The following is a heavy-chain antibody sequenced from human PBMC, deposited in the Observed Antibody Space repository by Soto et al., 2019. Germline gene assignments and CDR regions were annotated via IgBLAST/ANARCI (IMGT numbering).Heavy chain of an antibody. Sequence: SVKVSCKASGGTFSSYAISWVRQAPGQGLEWMGGIIPIFGTENYAQKFQGRVTIMADESTSTAYMELSSLRPQETAVYYCARTILGSRIAARDCRVVDTRGHETRV. V-gene: IGHV1-69*13. J-gene: IGHJ5*01. D-gene: IGHD6-6*01. CDR1: GGTFSSYA. CDR2: IIPIFGTE. CDR3: ARTILGSRIAARDCRVVDT.